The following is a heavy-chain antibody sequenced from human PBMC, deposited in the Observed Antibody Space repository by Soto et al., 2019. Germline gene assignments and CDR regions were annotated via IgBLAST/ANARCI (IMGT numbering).Heavy chain of an antibody. CDR1: GGSISNYY. J-gene: IGHJ4*02. V-gene: IGHV4-59*01. Sequence: SETLSLTCTVSGGSISNYYWSWIRQPPGKGLEWIGNIYYRGGSNYNPSLKSRVTLSVDTSKNQLSLKLSSVTAADTALYYCASAIDNYNPTYFDYWGQGTLVTVSS. CDR3: ASAIDNYNPTYFDY. D-gene: IGHD1-20*01. CDR2: IYYRGGS.